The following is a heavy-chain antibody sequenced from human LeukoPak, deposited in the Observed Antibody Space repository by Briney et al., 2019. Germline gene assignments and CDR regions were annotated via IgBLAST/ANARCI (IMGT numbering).Heavy chain of an antibody. CDR2: IYYSGST. J-gene: IGHJ4*02. CDR3: ARVDSSSWYSFDY. V-gene: IGHV4-31*11. CDR1: GGSISSGGYY. D-gene: IGHD6-13*01. Sequence: SETLSLTCAVSGGSISSGGYYWSWIRQHPGKGLEWNGYIYYSGSTYYNPSLKSRVTISVDTSKNQFSLKLSSVTAADTAVYYCARVDSSSWYSFDYWGQGTLVTVSS.